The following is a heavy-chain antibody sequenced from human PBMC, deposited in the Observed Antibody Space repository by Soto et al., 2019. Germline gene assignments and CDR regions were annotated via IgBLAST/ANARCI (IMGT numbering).Heavy chain of an antibody. D-gene: IGHD6-13*01. J-gene: IGHJ4*02. CDR1: GFTFSSRW. V-gene: IGHV3-7*02. Sequence: EVPLVESGGGLVQPGGSLRLSCEASGFTFSSRWMTWVRQGPGKGLEWVANIKQDENGKDYVDSVKGRFTISRDNAKNSLYLPMNSLRAEDAAVYYWATLDGPAAAGLVLDFWGQGPLVTVSS. CDR2: IKQDENGK. CDR3: ATLDGPAAAGLVLDF.